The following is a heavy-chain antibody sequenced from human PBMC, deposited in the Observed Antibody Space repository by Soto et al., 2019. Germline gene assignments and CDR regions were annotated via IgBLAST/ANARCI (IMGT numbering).Heavy chain of an antibody. V-gene: IGHV4-4*02. CDR1: GGSISSSNW. D-gene: IGHD3-22*01. CDR3: AREFYYDSSGIGFDS. J-gene: IGHJ4*02. Sequence: SETLSLTCAVSGGSISSSNWWSWVRQPPGKGLEWIGEIYHSGSTNYNPSLKSRVTISEDRSKNEFSLKLSSVTAADTAIYYCAREFYYDSSGIGFDSWGQGTLVTVSS. CDR2: IYHSGST.